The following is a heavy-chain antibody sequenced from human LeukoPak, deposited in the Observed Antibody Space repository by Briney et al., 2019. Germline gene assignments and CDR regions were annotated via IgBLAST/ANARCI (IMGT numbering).Heavy chain of an antibody. V-gene: IGHV2-70*11. CDR2: IDWDDEK. J-gene: IGHJ3*02. CDR3: ARIRADYDSSGYYLVDAFDI. D-gene: IGHD3-22*01. CDR1: GFSLSTSGMC. Sequence: SGPALVKPTQTLPLPCTFSGFSLSTSGMCVGWIRQPPGKALEWLARIDWDDEKYYSTSLKTRLTISKDPSKNQVVLTMTNMDPVDTATYYCARIRADYDSSGYYLVDAFDIWGQGTMVTVSS.